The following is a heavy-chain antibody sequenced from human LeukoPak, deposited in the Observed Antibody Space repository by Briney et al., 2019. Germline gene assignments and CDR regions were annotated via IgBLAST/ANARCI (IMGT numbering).Heavy chain of an antibody. D-gene: IGHD6-19*01. CDR2: IRGSGGST. Sequence: PGGSLRPSCAASGFTFSSYAMSWVRQAAGKGLEWVSAIRGSGGSTHYADSVKGRVTISRDNSRNTLYLQMNSVIAEDTAVHYCAKGAPYGSSLSNWFDPWGEGTLVTVSS. CDR1: GFTFSSYA. V-gene: IGHV3-23*01. CDR3: AKGAPYGSSLSNWFDP. J-gene: IGHJ5*02.